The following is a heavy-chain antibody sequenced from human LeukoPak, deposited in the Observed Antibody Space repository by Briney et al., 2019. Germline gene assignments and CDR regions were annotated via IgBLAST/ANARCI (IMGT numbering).Heavy chain of an antibody. D-gene: IGHD3-3*01. CDR3: ARSPYYDFWSGYFDY. V-gene: IGHV4-59*01. J-gene: IGHJ4*02. CDR2: IYYSGST. Sequence: SETLSLTCTVSGGSISSYYWSWIRQPPGKGLEWIGYIYYSGSTNYNPSLKSRVTISVDTSKYQFSLKLSSVTAADTAVYYCARSPYYDFWSGYFDYWGQGTLVTVSS. CDR1: GGSISSYY.